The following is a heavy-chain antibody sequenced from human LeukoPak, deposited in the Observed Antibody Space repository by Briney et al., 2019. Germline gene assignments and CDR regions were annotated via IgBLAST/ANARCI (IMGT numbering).Heavy chain of an antibody. CDR2: VHRSGST. D-gene: IGHD2-15*01. Sequence: SETLSLTCAVSMDYTNGNYWSWVRQSPGKGLEWIGEVHRSGSTNYQPSLKSRVTISIDRPKDQISLDLTSVTAADTAVYYCAREIFNAPTPGAYWGQGILVTVSS. J-gene: IGHJ4*02. V-gene: IGHV4-4*02. CDR3: AREIFNAPTPGAY. CDR1: MDYTNGNY.